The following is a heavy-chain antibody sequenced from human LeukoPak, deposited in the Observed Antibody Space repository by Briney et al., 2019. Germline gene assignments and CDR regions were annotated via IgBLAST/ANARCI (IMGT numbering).Heavy chain of an antibody. CDR1: GGSFSSYY. J-gene: IGHJ4*02. V-gene: IGHV4-39*07. CDR2: LYYSGST. CDR3: ARTYFYDSSGPYY. Sequence: PSETLSLTCAVYGGSFSSYYWGWIRRPPGKGLEWIGSLYYSGSTLYNPSLKTRVTISVDTSKNQISLKLSSVTVADTAVYYCARTYFYDSSGPYYWGQGTLVTVSS. D-gene: IGHD3-22*01.